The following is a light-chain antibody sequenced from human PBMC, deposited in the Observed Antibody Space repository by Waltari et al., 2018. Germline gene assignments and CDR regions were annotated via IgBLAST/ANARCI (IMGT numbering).Light chain of an antibody. CDR3: SSYTSSSTVV. Sequence: QSALPQPASVSGSPGQSITISCTGPSSDVGGYHYVSWYPQHPGKAPKLMIYDVSNRPSGVFNRFSGSKSGNTASLTISGLQAEDEADYYCSSYTSSSTVVFGGGTKLTVL. CDR2: DVS. V-gene: IGLV2-14*01. J-gene: IGLJ2*01. CDR1: SSDVGGYHY.